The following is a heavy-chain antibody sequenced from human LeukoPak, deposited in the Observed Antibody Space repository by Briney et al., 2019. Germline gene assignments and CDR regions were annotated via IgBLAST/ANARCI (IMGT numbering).Heavy chain of an antibody. D-gene: IGHD3-9*01. CDR3: TRDLMDYDVSTGLHHYYMDV. CDR2: INGDGRNI. V-gene: IGHV3-74*01. J-gene: IGHJ6*02. Sequence: GGSLRLSCAASGFTFRTHAMHWVRQDPRKGLVWVSRINGDGRNINYADSVRGRFTISRDNAKNTLYLQMNTLRVEDTAVYYCTRDLMDYDVSTGLHHYYMDVWGQGTTVTVSS. CDR1: GFTFRTHA.